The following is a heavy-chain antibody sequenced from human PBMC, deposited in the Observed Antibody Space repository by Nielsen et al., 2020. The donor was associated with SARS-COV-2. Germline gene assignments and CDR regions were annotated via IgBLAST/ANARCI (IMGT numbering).Heavy chain of an antibody. Sequence: ASVKVSCKASGYTFTSYGISWVRQAPGQGLEWMGRINPNSGGTNYAQKFQGRVTMTRDTSISTAYMELSRLRSDDTAVYYCARVEYCSGGSCYYYYGMDVWGQGTTVTVSS. J-gene: IGHJ6*02. CDR2: INPNSGGT. D-gene: IGHD2-15*01. CDR1: GYTFTSYG. CDR3: ARVEYCSGGSCYYYYGMDV. V-gene: IGHV1-2*06.